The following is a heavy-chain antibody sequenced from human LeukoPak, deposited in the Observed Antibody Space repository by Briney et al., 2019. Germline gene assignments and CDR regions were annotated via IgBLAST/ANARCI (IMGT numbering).Heavy chain of an antibody. D-gene: IGHD4-17*01. CDR1: GGSFSGYY. Sequence: PSETLSLTCAVYGGSFSGYYCNWIRQPPGKGLEWIGEINHSGSTNYNPSLKSRVTISVDTSKNQFSLKLSSVTAADTAVYYCARQHGDYVGWFDPWGQGTLVTVSS. CDR2: INHSGST. J-gene: IGHJ5*02. CDR3: ARQHGDYVGWFDP. V-gene: IGHV4-34*01.